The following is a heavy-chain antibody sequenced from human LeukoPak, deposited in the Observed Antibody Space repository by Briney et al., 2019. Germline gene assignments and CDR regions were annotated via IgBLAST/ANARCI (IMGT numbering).Heavy chain of an antibody. D-gene: IGHD1-26*01. CDR3: TVCIDDYYYYYMDV. J-gene: IGHJ6*03. Sequence: PGGSVRLFCAAWGFPFSGSAMLWVRQASGEGLVWGGRVRSKANRYVTAYAASVKGRFTISRDDSKNTAYLQMNSLKNEDTAVYYCTVCIDDYYYYYMDVWGKGTTVTVSS. CDR1: GFPFSGSA. V-gene: IGHV3-73*01. CDR2: VRSKANRYVT.